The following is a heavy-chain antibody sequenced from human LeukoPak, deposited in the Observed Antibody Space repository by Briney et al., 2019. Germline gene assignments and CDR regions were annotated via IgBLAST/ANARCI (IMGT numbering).Heavy chain of an antibody. CDR2: ISAYNGNT. D-gene: IGHD3-22*01. CDR1: GYTFTSYG. V-gene: IGHV1-18*01. CDR3: ARDRPTGYYYDSSVYYGGYNWFDP. Sequence: ASVKVSCKASGYTFTSYGISWVRQAPGQGLEWMGWISAYNGNTNYAQKLQGRVTMTTDTSTSTAYMELRSLRSDDTAVYYCARDRPTGYYYDSSVYYGGYNWFDPWGQGTLVTVSS. J-gene: IGHJ5*02.